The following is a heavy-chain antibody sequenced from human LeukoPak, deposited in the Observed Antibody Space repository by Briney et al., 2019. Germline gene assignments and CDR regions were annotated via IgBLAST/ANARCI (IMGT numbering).Heavy chain of an antibody. Sequence: GGSLRLSCAASGFTFSSYAMSWVRQAPGKGLEWVSGTSGSGGSTKYADSVKGRFTISRDNSKNTLYLQMNTVRAEDTAVYYCAKDPWGGAVAGTVFDDWGQGTLVTVSS. V-gene: IGHV3-23*01. J-gene: IGHJ4*02. CDR1: GFTFSSYA. D-gene: IGHD6-19*01. CDR2: TSGSGGST. CDR3: AKDPWGGAVAGTVFDD.